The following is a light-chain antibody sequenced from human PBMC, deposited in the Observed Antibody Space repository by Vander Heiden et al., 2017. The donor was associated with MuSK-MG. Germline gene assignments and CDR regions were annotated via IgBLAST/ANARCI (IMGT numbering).Light chain of an antibody. CDR2: AAS. J-gene: IGKJ3*01. CDR1: PAMSTW. CDR3: QQYYSFPLT. Sequence: DIKMTQSPSSVSASVGDRVSITSRASPAMSTWLGWYQQKPGKAPKLLIYAASCLQSGVPSRFSGSGSGTDFTLTINNLQPEDLATYYCQQYYSFPLTFGPGTKVDVK. V-gene: IGKV1-12*01.